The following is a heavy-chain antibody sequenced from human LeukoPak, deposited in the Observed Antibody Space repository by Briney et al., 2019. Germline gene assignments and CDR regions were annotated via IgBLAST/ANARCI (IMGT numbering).Heavy chain of an antibody. D-gene: IGHD6-13*01. Sequence: PSQTLSLTCAVSGGSISNGGYSWSWIRQPPGKGLEWIGFIYHSGTTHYNPSLKSRLTFSLDTSKNQFSMKLSSVTAADTAVYYCARTSPYSSSWHYYFDYWGQGTLVTVSS. J-gene: IGHJ4*02. CDR3: ARTSPYSSSWHYYFDY. V-gene: IGHV4-30-2*01. CDR1: GGSISNGGYS. CDR2: IYHSGTT.